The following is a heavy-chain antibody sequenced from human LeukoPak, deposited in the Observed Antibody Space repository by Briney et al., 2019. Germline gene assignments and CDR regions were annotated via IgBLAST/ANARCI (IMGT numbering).Heavy chain of an antibody. J-gene: IGHJ4*02. V-gene: IGHV3-74*03. CDR2: ISPDGSSA. CDR3: ARVSFCPRCHFDY. CDR1: GXSFSSYW. D-gene: IGHD2/OR15-2a*01. Sequence: GGSLRLSCAASGXSFSSYWMHWVRQAPGKGLVWVARISPDGSSALSADSVRGRFTISRDNADNTLYLQLNSLRAEDTAVYYCARVSFCPRCHFDYWGQGTLVTVSS.